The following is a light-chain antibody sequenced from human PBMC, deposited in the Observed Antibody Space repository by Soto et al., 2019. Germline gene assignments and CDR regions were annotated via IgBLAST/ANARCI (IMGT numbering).Light chain of an antibody. CDR2: KAS. Sequence: DIPMTQSPSTLSASVGDRVTITCRASQSISSWLAWYQQKPGKAPKLLIYKASSLESGVPSRFIGSGSWTEFTLTISSLQPDDFATYYCQQYNSDTWTFGQGTKVEIK. J-gene: IGKJ1*01. CDR3: QQYNSDTWT. CDR1: QSISSW. V-gene: IGKV1-5*03.